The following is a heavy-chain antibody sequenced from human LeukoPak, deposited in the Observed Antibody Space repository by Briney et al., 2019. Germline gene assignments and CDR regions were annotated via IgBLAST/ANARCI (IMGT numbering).Heavy chain of an antibody. Sequence: GASVKVSCKASGYTFTSYGISWVRQAPGQGLEWMGWISAYNGNTNYAQKLQGRVTMTTDTSTSTAYMELRSLRSDDTAVYYCARAYDFWSGHNSFDIWGQRTMVTVSS. CDR2: ISAYNGNT. CDR1: GYTFTSYG. V-gene: IGHV1-18*01. J-gene: IGHJ3*02. CDR3: ARAYDFWSGHNSFDI. D-gene: IGHD3-3*01.